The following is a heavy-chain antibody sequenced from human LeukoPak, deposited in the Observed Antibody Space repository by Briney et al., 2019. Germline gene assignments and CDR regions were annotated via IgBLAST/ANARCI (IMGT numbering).Heavy chain of an antibody. Sequence: SVKVSCKASGYSFTSFGISWVRQAPGQGLEWMGGTIPIFGTANYAQKFQGRVTISADESTSTAYMELSSLRFEDTAVYYCARDLTMVRGARYRPYNWFDAWGQGTLVTVSP. CDR3: ARDLTMVRGARYRPYNWFDA. J-gene: IGHJ5*02. CDR1: GYSFTSFG. D-gene: IGHD3-10*01. CDR2: TIPIFGTA. V-gene: IGHV1-69*13.